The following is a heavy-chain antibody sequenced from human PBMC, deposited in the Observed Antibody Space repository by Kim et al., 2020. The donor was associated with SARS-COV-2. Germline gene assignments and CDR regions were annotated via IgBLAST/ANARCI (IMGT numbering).Heavy chain of an antibody. D-gene: IGHD2-8*01. V-gene: IGHV3-21*01. CDR3: ASLGDYCTNGVCYN. Sequence: GGSLRLSCAASGFTFSSYSMNWVRQAPGKGLEWVSSISSSSSYIYYADSVKGRFTISRDNAKNSLYLQMNSLRAEDTAVYYCASLGDYCTNGVCYNWGQGTLVTVSS. CDR1: GFTFSSYS. J-gene: IGHJ4*02. CDR2: ISSSSSYI.